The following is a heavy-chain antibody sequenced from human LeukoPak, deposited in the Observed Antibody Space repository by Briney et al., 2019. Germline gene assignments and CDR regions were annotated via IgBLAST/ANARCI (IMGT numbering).Heavy chain of an antibody. D-gene: IGHD2-2*01. Sequence: AGTLTLTCAASGFTFSSYSMNWVRQAPGKGLEWVSSINSSSSYIYYADSVKGRITISRDNAKNSLYLQMNSLRAEDTAVYYCARDLIYCSSTSCYGPDYWGQGTLVTVSS. CDR2: INSSSSYI. V-gene: IGHV3-21*01. CDR1: GFTFSSYS. J-gene: IGHJ4*02. CDR3: ARDLIYCSSTSCYGPDY.